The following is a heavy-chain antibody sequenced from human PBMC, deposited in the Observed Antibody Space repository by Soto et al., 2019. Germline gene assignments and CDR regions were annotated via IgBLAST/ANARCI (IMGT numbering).Heavy chain of an antibody. V-gene: IGHV3-30-3*02. J-gene: IGHJ4*02. D-gene: IGHD1-7*01. CDR3: AKERDNWNYFPADS. CDR2: ISYDGSNK. Sequence: GGSLRLSCAASGFTFSSYAMHWVRQSPGQGLEWVAVISYDGSNKYYADSVKGRFTISRDNSKNTVFLQMNSLSAEDTAVYFCAKERDNWNYFPADSWGQGTVVTVSS. CDR1: GFTFSSYA.